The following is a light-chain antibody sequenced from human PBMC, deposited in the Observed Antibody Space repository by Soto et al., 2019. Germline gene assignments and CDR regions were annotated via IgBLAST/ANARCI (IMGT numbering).Light chain of an antibody. J-gene: IGKJ1*01. Sequence: DIQMTQAPSSLSASVGDRVTITCRASQSISSYLNWYQQKPGKAPTLLIYAASSLQSGVPSRFSGSGSWTDFTLNISSLQPQELATYYSQQSYCTCMTFGQGTKVEIK. CDR1: QSISSY. CDR2: AAS. CDR3: QQSYCTCMT. V-gene: IGKV1-39*01.